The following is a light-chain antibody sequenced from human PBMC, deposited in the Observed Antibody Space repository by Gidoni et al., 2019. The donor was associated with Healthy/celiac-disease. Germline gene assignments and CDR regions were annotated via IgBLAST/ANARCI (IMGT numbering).Light chain of an antibody. CDR3: QQSYSTPPWT. V-gene: IGKV1-39*01. Sequence: DIQMTQSPSSLSASVGDRVTITCRASQSISSLLNWYQQKPGKAPKLLIYAASSLQSGVPSRFSGSGSGTDFTLTISSLQPEDFATYYCQQSYSTPPWTCGQGTKVEIK. CDR1: QSISSL. CDR2: AAS. J-gene: IGKJ1*01.